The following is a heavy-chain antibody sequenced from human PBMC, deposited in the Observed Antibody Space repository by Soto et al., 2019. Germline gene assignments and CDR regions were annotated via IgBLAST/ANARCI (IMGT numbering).Heavy chain of an antibody. CDR3: ARRGYYGSGPNDAFDI. J-gene: IGHJ3*02. CDR2: SIPIFGTA. D-gene: IGHD3-10*01. V-gene: IGHV1-69*01. Sequence: SVKVSCKASVGTFSRYAISWVRQAPVPGLEWMGGSIPIFGTANYAQKFQGRVTITADESTSTAYMELRSLRSEDTAVYYCARRGYYGSGPNDAFDIWGQGEMVTVSS. CDR1: VGTFSRYA.